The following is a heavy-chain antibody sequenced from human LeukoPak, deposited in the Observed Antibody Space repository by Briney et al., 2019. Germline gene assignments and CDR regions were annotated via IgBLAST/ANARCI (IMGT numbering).Heavy chain of an antibody. Sequence: AGGSLRLSCAASGFTFSSYGMHWVRQAPGKGLEWVAVISYDGSNKYYADSVKGRFTISRDNAKNSLYLQMNSLRAEDTAVYYCASSDPFDYWGQGTLVTVSS. V-gene: IGHV3-30*03. CDR3: ASSDPFDY. CDR1: GFTFSSYG. J-gene: IGHJ4*02. CDR2: ISYDGSNK.